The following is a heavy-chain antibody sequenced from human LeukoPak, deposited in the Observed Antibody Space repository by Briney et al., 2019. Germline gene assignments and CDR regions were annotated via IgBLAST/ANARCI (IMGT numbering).Heavy chain of an antibody. CDR2: ISYDGSNK. CDR1: GFTFSTYA. CDR3: ARVRSIAAPSLWIGWFDP. J-gene: IGHJ5*02. Sequence: GGSLRLSCAASGFTFSTYAIHWVRQAPGKGLEWVAVISYDGSNKYYVDSVKGRFTISRDNAKNSLYLQMNSLRAEDTAVYYCARVRSIAAPSLWIGWFDPWGQGTLVTVSS. V-gene: IGHV3-30-3*01. D-gene: IGHD6-6*01.